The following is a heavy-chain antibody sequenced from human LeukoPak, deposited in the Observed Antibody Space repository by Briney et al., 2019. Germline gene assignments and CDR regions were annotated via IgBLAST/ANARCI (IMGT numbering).Heavy chain of an antibody. CDR3: AKEYGAVAGTPWFDP. V-gene: IGHV3-9*01. CDR2: ISWNSGSI. CDR1: GFTFDDYA. J-gene: IGHJ5*02. Sequence: GRSLRLSCAASGFTFDDYAMHWVRQAPGKGLERVSGISWNSGSIGYADSVKGRFTISRDNAKNSLYLQMNSLRAEDTALYYCAKEYGAVAGTPWFDPWGQGTLVTVSS. D-gene: IGHD6-19*01.